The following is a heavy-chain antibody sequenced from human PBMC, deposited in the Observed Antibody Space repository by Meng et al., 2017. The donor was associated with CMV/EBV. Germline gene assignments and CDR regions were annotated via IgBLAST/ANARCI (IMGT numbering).Heavy chain of an antibody. CDR2: ISHSGSA. CDR3: ARLLPRIAPAGRTYGVHV. J-gene: IGHJ6*02. D-gene: IGHD6-13*01. Sequence: SETLSLTCTVSGYSISSGYYWGWTRQPPGKGLEWIGSISHSGSAYYDPSLKSRVTISVDRSKNQISLKLNSVTAADTAVYYCARLLPRIAPAGRTYGVHVWGQGTTVTVSS. V-gene: IGHV4-38-2*02. CDR1: GYSISSGYY.